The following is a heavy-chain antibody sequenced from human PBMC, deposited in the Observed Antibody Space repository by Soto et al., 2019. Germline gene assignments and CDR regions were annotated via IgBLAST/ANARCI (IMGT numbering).Heavy chain of an antibody. CDR3: AMVDVYVTPSPQDV. D-gene: IGHD3-16*01. Sequence: QVQLVQSGAEVKNPGASVKVSCKASGYTCTRYGIGWARQAPGQGLEWIGWINTYNGNTNYAQNVQGRVTLTTDTSTSTAYMELRSLRSNDTAIYYCAMVDVYVTPSPQDVWGQGTTVIVSS. J-gene: IGHJ6*02. CDR2: INTYNGNT. CDR1: GYTCTRYG. V-gene: IGHV1-18*01.